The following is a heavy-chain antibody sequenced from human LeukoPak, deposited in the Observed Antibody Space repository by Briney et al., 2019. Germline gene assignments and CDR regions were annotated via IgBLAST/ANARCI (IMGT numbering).Heavy chain of an antibody. Sequence: SETLSLTCTVSGGSISSSSYYWSWIRQHPGKGLEWIGRIYTSGSTNYNPSLKSRVTMSVDTSKNQISLKVNSVTAADTAVYYCARESYSRSYLFDFWGQGTLVTVSS. CDR2: IYTSGST. D-gene: IGHD6-13*01. CDR1: GGSISSSSYY. CDR3: ARESYSRSYLFDF. J-gene: IGHJ4*02. V-gene: IGHV4-39*07.